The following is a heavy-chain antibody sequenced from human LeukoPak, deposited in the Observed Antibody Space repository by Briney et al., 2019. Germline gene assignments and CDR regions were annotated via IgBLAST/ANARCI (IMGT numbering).Heavy chain of an antibody. V-gene: IGHV4-39*01. Sequence: PSETLSLTCTVSGGSISSSSYYWGWIRQPPGTGLEWIGSIYYSGSTYYNPSLKSRVTISVDTSKNQFSLKLSSVTAADTAVYYCARQVEGYSGYDSLDYWGQGTLVTVSS. J-gene: IGHJ4*02. CDR3: ARQVEGYSGYDSLDY. CDR2: IYYSGST. D-gene: IGHD5-12*01. CDR1: GGSISSSSYY.